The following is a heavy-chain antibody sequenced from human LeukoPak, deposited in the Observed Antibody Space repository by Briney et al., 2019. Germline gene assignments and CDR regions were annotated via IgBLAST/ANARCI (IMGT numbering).Heavy chain of an antibody. CDR1: GYSFTSYW. Sequence: GESLKISCKGSGYSFTSYWIGWVRQMPGKGLEWMGIIYPGDSDTRYSPSFQGQVTISADKSISTAYLQWSSLKASDTAMYYCARSSHPWSEYSSGWYVPIFDYWGQGTLVTVSS. CDR2: IYPGDSDT. CDR3: ARSSHPWSEYSSGWYVPIFDY. V-gene: IGHV5-51*01. D-gene: IGHD6-19*01. J-gene: IGHJ4*02.